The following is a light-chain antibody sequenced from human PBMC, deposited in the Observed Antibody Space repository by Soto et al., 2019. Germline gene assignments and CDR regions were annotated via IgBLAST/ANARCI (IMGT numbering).Light chain of an antibody. CDR3: QQYNSYPRT. J-gene: IGKJ1*01. Sequence: DIQMTQSPSSLSASVVERVTITFLASQGIRNDLGWYQQKPGQAPKGLIYAASSLQSGVPSRFRGSGSGTEFTLTISSLQPDDFASYYCQQYNSYPRTFGQGTKVDIK. CDR1: QGIRND. CDR2: AAS. V-gene: IGKV1-17*01.